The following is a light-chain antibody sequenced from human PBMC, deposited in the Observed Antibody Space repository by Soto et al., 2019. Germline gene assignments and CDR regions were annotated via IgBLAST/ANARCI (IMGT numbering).Light chain of an antibody. CDR1: SIRVGSYNL. CDR3: CSYAGSSTYV. V-gene: IGLV2-23*01. Sequence: QSALTQPASVSGSPGQSITISCTGTSIRVGSYNLVSWYQQHPGKAPKLMIYEGSKRPSGVSNRFSGSKSGNTASLTISGLQAEDEADYYCCSYAGSSTYVFGTGTKVTVL. J-gene: IGLJ1*01. CDR2: EGS.